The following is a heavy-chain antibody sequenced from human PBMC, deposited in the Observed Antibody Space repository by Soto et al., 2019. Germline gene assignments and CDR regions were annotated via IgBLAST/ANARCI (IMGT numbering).Heavy chain of an antibody. D-gene: IGHD6-13*01. V-gene: IGHV3-66*01. CDR1: GFTVSSNY. J-gene: IGHJ1*01. CDR3: ARAGMSQAAAGSLDCCPIDS. Sequence: EVQLVESGGGLVQPGGSLRLSCAASGFTVSSNYMSWVRQAPGKGLERVSIIYSGGTTYYADSVKGRFTVSRDNSKNTLSIQMNSLRVEDTAVYYCARAGMSQAAAGSLDCCPIDSWGQGTLVTVSS. CDR2: IYSGGTT.